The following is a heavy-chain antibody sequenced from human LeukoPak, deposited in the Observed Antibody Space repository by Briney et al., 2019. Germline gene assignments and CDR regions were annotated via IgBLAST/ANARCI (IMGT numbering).Heavy chain of an antibody. CDR3: AKYGVVLPPGSHIPHWFDF. D-gene: IGHD1-14*01. Sequence: PGGSLRLSCEASGFSLSNYGMTWVRQAPGKRLEWVSTIVGRNGDTYYTDSVKGRFTISRDISKNSVYLQMSSLRGDDTAVYYCAKYGVVLPPGSHIPHWFDFWGQGTLVTVSS. CDR1: GFSLSNYG. V-gene: IGHV3-23*01. CDR2: IVGRNGDT. J-gene: IGHJ5*01.